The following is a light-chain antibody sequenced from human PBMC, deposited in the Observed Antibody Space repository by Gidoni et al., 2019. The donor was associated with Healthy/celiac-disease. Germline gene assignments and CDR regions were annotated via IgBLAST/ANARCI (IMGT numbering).Light chain of an antibody. V-gene: IGLV2-23*01. CDR2: EGS. CDR1: SSDVGSYNL. Sequence: QSALTQPASVSGSPGQSITISCTGTSSDVGSYNLVSWYQQHPGKAPKLMIYEGSKRPSGVSNRFSGSKSGNTASLTISGPQAEDEADYYCCSYAGSLNWVFGGGTKLTVL. CDR3: CSYAGSLNWV. J-gene: IGLJ3*02.